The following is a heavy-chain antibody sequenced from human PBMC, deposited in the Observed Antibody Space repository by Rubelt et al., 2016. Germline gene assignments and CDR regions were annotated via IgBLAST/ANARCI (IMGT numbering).Heavy chain of an antibody. Sequence: QVRLQESGPGLVKPSETLSLTCTVSGGSMTKKYWTWIRQPPGKGLQWIGYIYYTGGPNYSPSLKSRVSISIDTSKNQFSLILTSVTAADTAGYYCASHFDFWSAIDNWGRGTLVTVSS. CDR2: IYYTGGP. CDR3: ASHFDFWSAIDN. D-gene: IGHD3-3*01. V-gene: IGHV4-59*08. J-gene: IGHJ4*02. CDR1: GGSMTKKY.